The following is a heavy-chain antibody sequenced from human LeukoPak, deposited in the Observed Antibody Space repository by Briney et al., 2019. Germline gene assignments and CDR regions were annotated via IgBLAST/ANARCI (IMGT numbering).Heavy chain of an antibody. D-gene: IGHD2-2*01. J-gene: IGHJ5*02. V-gene: IGHV4-4*07. CDR1: GGSISSYY. CDR3: ARDLEYCSTTSCFT. Sequence: SETLSLTCTVSGGSISSYYWSWIRQPAGKGLEWIGRIYTSGSTNYNPSLKSRLTLSLDASKNQFSLRLTSVTVADTAVYYCARDLEYCSTTSCFTWGQGTLVTVSS. CDR2: IYTSGST.